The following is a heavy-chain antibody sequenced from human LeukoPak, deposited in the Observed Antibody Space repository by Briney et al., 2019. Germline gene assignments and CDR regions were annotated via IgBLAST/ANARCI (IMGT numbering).Heavy chain of an antibody. V-gene: IGHV3-30-3*01. CDR3: AREAGSAVGSTDFDY. CDR1: GFTFSSYA. J-gene: IGHJ4*02. CDR2: ISYDGSSK. Sequence: GGSLRLSCAASGFTFSSYAIHWVRQAPGKGLEWVAVISYDGSSKYYADSVKGRFTISRDNSENTLYLQMNSLRAEDTAVYYCAREAGSAVGSTDFDYWGQGTLVTVSS. D-gene: IGHD2-15*01.